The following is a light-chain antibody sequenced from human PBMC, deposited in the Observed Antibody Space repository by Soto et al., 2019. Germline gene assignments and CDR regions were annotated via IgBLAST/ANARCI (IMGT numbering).Light chain of an antibody. CDR2: AAS. CDR1: QSISSY. V-gene: IGKV1-39*01. CDR3: QQSYMPPPIT. J-gene: IGKJ5*01. Sequence: DSQVTQSPSSLSASVGDRVTITCRASQSISSYLNWYQQKPGKAPKLLIYAASSLQSGVPSRFSGSGSGTYFTLTISSLQPEDFATYCCQQSYMPPPITFGQGTKLEIK.